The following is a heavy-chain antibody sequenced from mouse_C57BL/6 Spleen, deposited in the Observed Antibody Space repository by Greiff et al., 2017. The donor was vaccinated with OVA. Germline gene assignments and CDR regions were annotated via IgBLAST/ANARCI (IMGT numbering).Heavy chain of an antibody. CDR2: ISSGGSYT. D-gene: IGHD2-4*01. J-gene: IGHJ3*01. CDR1: GFTFSSYG. V-gene: IGHV5-6*01. Sequence: DVHLVESGGDLVKPGGSLKLSCAASGFTFSSYGMSWVRQTPDKRLEWVATISSGGSYTYYPDSVKGRFTISSDNAKNTLYLQRSSLMSEETAMYYCARHGGYDLAGFAYWGQGTLVTVSA. CDR3: ARHGGYDLAGFAY.